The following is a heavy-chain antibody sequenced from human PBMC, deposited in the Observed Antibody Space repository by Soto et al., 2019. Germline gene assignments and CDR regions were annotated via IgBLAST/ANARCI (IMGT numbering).Heavy chain of an antibody. CDR2: IIPIFGTA. D-gene: IGHD6-19*01. V-gene: IGHV1-69*01. Sequence: QVQLVQSGAEVKKPGSSVKVSCKASGGTFSSYAISWVRQAPGQGLEWMGGIIPIFGTANYAQKFQGRVTITADESTSTAYMELSSLRSEDTAVYYCARVYTSGWYDAEGNDAFDIWGQGTMVTVSS. CDR3: ARVYTSGWYDAEGNDAFDI. CDR1: GGTFSSYA. J-gene: IGHJ3*02.